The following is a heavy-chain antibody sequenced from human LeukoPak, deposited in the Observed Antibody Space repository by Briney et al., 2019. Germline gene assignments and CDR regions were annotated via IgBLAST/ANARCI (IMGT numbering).Heavy chain of an antibody. V-gene: IGHV3-30*02. CDR2: IRYDESNE. CDR3: VKDSSWMGEYYFDY. Sequence: GGSLRLSCAAPGFTFSSYEMNWVRQAPGKGLEWVAFIRYDESNEYYADSVKGRFTISRDNSKNTLYLQMNSLRADDTAVYYCVKDSSWMGEYYFDYWGQGTLVTVSS. CDR1: GFTFSSYE. J-gene: IGHJ4*02. D-gene: IGHD3-16*01.